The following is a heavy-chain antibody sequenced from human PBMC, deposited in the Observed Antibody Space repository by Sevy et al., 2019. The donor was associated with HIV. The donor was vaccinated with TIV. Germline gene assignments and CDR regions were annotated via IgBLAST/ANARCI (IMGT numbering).Heavy chain of an antibody. CDR2: ISSSSSTI. D-gene: IGHD3-10*01. Sequence: GGSLRLSCAASGFTFSSYSMNWVRQAPGKGLEWVSYISSSSSTIYYADSVKGRFTISRDNAKNSLYLQMNSLRDEDTAGYYCARLNGSGSYYIPGLYYYYGMDVWGQGTTVTVSS. CDR1: GFTFSSYS. V-gene: IGHV3-48*02. J-gene: IGHJ6*02. CDR3: ARLNGSGSYYIPGLYYYYGMDV.